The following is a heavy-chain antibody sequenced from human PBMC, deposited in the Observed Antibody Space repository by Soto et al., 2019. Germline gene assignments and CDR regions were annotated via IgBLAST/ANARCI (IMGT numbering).Heavy chain of an antibody. Sequence: SGGSLRLSCAASGFTFSSYSMNWVRQAPGKGLEWVSSISSSSSYIYYADSVKGRFTISRDNAKNSLYLQMNSLRAEDTAVYYCARVHYDYVWGSYRYTRDDAFDIWGQGTMVTVSS. J-gene: IGHJ3*02. CDR3: ARVHYDYVWGSYRYTRDDAFDI. CDR1: GFTFSSYS. CDR2: ISSSSSYI. V-gene: IGHV3-21*01. D-gene: IGHD3-16*02.